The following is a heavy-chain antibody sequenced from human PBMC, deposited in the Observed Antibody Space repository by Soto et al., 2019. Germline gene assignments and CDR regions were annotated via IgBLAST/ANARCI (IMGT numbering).Heavy chain of an antibody. CDR2: IYYSGST. CDR3: ASFHADYEYFFDS. Sequence: PSETLSLTCTVSGGSISRYHWSWIRQPPGKGLEWIGYIYYSGSTYYNPSLRSRVAISVDTSKNQFSLKVSSVTAADTAVYYCASFHADYEYFFDSWGQRTLVTV. V-gene: IGHV4-59*01. CDR1: GGSISRYH. D-gene: IGHD3-16*01. J-gene: IGHJ4*02.